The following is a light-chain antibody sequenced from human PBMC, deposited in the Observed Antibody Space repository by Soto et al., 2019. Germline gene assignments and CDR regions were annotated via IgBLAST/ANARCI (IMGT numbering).Light chain of an antibody. CDR2: RAS. CDR1: QAITNW. Sequence: DIQMTQSPSTVYAFVGDTVTITCRASQAITNWMAWYHQKPGKAPKLLIYRASTLERGVPSRFSGSGSGKEFTLTISGLQSDDFGTYHCQQYDTNSPYTFGQGTRLEIK. CDR3: QQYDTNSPYT. J-gene: IGKJ2*01. V-gene: IGKV1-5*03.